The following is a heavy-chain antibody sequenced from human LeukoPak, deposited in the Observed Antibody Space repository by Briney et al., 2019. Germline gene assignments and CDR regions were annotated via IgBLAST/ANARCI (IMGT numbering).Heavy chain of an antibody. CDR1: GGSISHYY. J-gene: IGHJ6*02. D-gene: IGHD4/OR15-4a*01. Sequence: PSETLSLTCPVSGGSISHYYWSWIRQPPGKGLEWVGYIYYSGTTNYNPSLKSRVTISVDTSEKQFSLKLNSVTAADTAVYYCAREDPQTKVPEGMDIWGQGTTVTVSS. CDR3: AREDPQTKVPEGMDI. V-gene: IGHV4-59*01. CDR2: IYYSGTT.